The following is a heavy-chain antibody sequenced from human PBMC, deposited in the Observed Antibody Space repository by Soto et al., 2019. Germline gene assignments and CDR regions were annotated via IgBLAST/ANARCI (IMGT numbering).Heavy chain of an antibody. J-gene: IGHJ5*02. CDR3: ARIPSPTYDILTGYILNWFDP. V-gene: IGHV1-18*01. CDR2: ISAYNGNT. D-gene: IGHD3-9*01. CDR1: GYTFTSYG. Sequence: QVQLVQSGAEVKKPGASVKVSCKASGYTFTSYGISWVRQAPGQGLEWMGWISAYNGNTNYAQKLQGRVTMTTDTSTSTAYMELRSLRSDDTAVYYCARIPSPTYDILTGYILNWFDPWGQGTLVTVSS.